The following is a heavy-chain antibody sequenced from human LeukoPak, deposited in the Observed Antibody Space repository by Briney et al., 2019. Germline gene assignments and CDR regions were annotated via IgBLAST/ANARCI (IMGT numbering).Heavy chain of an antibody. V-gene: IGHV4-59*05. CDR2: MYYSGST. J-gene: IGHJ4*02. D-gene: IGHD3-22*01. CDR1: GGSISSYY. Sequence: SETLSLTCTVSGGSISSYYWSWIRQPPGKGLEWIGSMYYSGSTYYNQSLKSRLIISVDTSTNQFSLKLTSVTAADTAMYYCARQYYDSSGYYPWYFDYWGQGTLVTVSS. CDR3: ARQYYDSSGYYPWYFDY.